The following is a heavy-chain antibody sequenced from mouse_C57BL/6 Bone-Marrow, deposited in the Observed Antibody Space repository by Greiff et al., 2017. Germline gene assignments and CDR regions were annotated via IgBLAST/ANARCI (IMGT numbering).Heavy chain of an antibody. CDR2: IYPGDGDT. CDR1: GYAFSSSW. J-gene: IGHJ2*01. V-gene: IGHV1-82*01. Sequence: VQLQQSGPELVKPGASVKISCKASGYAFSSSWMNWVKQRPGKGLEWIGRIYPGDGDTNYNGKFKGKATLTADKSSSTAYMQLSSLTSEDSAVYFCARAGTGTSYFDYWGQGTTLTVSS. CDR3: ARAGTGTSYFDY. D-gene: IGHD4-1*01.